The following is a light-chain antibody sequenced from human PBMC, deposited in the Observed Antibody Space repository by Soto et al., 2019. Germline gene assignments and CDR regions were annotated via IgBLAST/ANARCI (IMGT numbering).Light chain of an antibody. V-gene: IGLV2-11*01. J-gene: IGLJ2*01. Sequence: QSALTQPRSVSGSPGQSVTVSCTGTSRDVGIYNYVSWYQQRPGTAPKVMIYDVTKRPSGVPDRFSGSKSANTASLTISGLQADDEAGYYCCSYAGNYTLLFXGGTKVAVL. CDR2: DVT. CDR3: CSYAGNYTLL. CDR1: SRDVGIYNY.